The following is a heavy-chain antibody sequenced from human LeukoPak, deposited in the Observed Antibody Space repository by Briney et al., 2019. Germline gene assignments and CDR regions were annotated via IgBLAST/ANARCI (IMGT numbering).Heavy chain of an antibody. CDR1: GFTFSSYA. CDR2: ISGSGGST. V-gene: IGHV3-23*01. D-gene: IGHD1-26*01. Sequence: GGSLRLSCAASGFTFSSYAMSWVRQAPGKGLEWVSAISGSGGSTYYADSVKGRFTISRDNSKNTLYLQMNSLRAEDTAVYYCAKGKAYKWELARGHYYGMDVWGQGTTVTVSS. J-gene: IGHJ6*02. CDR3: AKGKAYKWELARGHYYGMDV.